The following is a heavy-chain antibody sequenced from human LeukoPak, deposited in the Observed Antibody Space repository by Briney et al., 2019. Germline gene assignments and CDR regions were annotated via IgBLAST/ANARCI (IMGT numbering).Heavy chain of an antibody. Sequence: SETLSLTCAVYGGSFSGYYWSWIRQPPGKGLEWIGEINHSGSTNYNPSLKSRVTISVDTSKNQFSLKLSSVTAADSAVYYCARGRAAAGTSNEWGQGTMVTVSS. CDR3: ARGRAAAGTSNE. CDR2: INHSGST. D-gene: IGHD6-13*01. J-gene: IGHJ3*01. V-gene: IGHV4-34*01. CDR1: GGSFSGYY.